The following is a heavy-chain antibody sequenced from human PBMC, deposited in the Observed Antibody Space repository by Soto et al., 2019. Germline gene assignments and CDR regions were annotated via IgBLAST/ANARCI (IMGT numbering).Heavy chain of an antibody. D-gene: IGHD1-26*01. CDR3: TSSASPDAY. V-gene: IGHV3-48*01. J-gene: IGHJ4*02. CDR1: GFDFNSYS. CDR2: INSGSTSV. Sequence: EVQLVESGGGLVQPGGSLRLSCVASGFDFNSYSMNWVRQATGKGLEWISYINSGSTSVFYADSVKGRFTISRDNAKNSLYLQMNSLSGESTAVYYCTSSASPDAYGGQETRVTVSS.